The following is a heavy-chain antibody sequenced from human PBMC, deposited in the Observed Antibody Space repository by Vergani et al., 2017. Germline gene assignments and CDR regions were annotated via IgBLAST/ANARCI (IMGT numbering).Heavy chain of an antibody. D-gene: IGHD3-16*01. J-gene: IGHJ4*02. Sequence: EVQLLESGGGLVQPGGSLRLSCAASGFTFSSYAMSWVRQAPGKGLEWVSAISGSGGSTYYADSVKCRFTISRDNSKNTLYLQMNSLRAEDTAVYYCAKAPRLRGILGPPEFDYWGQGTLVTVSS. CDR2: ISGSGGST. V-gene: IGHV3-23*01. CDR3: AKAPRLRGILGPPEFDY. CDR1: GFTFSSYA.